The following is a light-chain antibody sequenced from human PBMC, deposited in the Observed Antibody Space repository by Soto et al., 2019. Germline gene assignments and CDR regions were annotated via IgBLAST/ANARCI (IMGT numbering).Light chain of an antibody. CDR1: SSDVGGYNY. V-gene: IGLV2-8*01. J-gene: IGLJ1*01. CDR3: SSYAGSNNYV. Sequence: LTQPPSASGSPGQSVTISCTGTSSDVGGYNYISWYQQHPGKAPKLMIYEVSKRPSGVPDRFSGSKSGNTASLTVSGLQAEDEADYYCSSYAGSNNYVFGTGTKVTVL. CDR2: EVS.